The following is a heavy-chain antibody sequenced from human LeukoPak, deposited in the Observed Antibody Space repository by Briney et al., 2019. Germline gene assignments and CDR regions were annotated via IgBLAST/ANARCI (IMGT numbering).Heavy chain of an antibody. CDR1: GFTFSSYA. Sequence: GGSLRLSCTASGFTFSSYAMQWVRQAPGKELEYVSGISSNGGTTYYGNSVRGRFTIFRDNSENTLYLQMGSLKTEDTAVYYCARDGEARNDYWGQGTLVSVSS. V-gene: IGHV3-64*01. CDR2: ISSNGGTT. CDR3: ARDGEARNDY. J-gene: IGHJ4*02. D-gene: IGHD6-6*01.